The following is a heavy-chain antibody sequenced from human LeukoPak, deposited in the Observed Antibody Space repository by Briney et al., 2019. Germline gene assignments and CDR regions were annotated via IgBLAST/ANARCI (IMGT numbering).Heavy chain of an antibody. D-gene: IGHD3-10*01. CDR1: GYSFTSYW. J-gene: IGHJ4*02. CDR3: ASYGSGVAFDY. CDR2: IDPSDSYT. V-gene: IGHV5-10-1*01. Sequence: GESLKISCKGSGYSFTSYWISWGRQMPGKGLEWMGRIDPSDSYTNYSPSFQGHVTISADKSISTAYLQWSSLKASDTAMYYCASYGSGVAFDYWGQGTLVTVSS.